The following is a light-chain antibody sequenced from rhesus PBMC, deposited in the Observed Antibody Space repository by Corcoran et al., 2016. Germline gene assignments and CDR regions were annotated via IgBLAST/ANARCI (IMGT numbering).Light chain of an antibody. CDR1: QSVSSS. J-gene: IGKJ1*01. CDR2: GES. CDR3: QQYSNWWT. V-gene: IGKV3-42*03. Sequence: EIVMTQSPATLSLSPGERATLSCRASQSVSSSLAWYQQKPGQAPRLLIYGESSRATGIPDRFRGGGSGTEFTLTISSLEPEDFAVYYCQQYSNWWTFGQGTKVEIK.